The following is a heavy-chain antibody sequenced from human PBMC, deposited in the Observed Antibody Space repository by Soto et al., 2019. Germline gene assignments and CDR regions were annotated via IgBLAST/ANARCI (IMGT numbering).Heavy chain of an antibody. CDR1: GGSFSGYY. V-gene: IGHV4-34*01. CDR3: ARALLVDTADTGLDY. Sequence: SETLSLTCAVYGGSFSGYYWRLIRQPPGKGLECIWEINHSGSTNYNPSLKCRVTISVDTSKNQFSLKLSSVTAADTAVYYCARALLVDTADTGLDYWGQGTLVTVSS. D-gene: IGHD5-18*01. J-gene: IGHJ4*02. CDR2: INHSGST.